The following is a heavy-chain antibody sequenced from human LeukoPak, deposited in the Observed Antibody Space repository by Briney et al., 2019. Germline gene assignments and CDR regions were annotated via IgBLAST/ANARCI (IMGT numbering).Heavy chain of an antibody. CDR3: ARTSDYGNYYFDY. CDR2: IIPILGIA. CDR1: GYTFTSYD. J-gene: IGHJ4*02. Sequence: GASVKVSCKASGYTFTSYDINWVRQATGQGLEWMGRIIPILGIANYAQKFQGRVTITADKSTSTAYIELSSLRSEDTAVYYCARTSDYGNYYFDYWGQGTLVTVSS. V-gene: IGHV1-69*04. D-gene: IGHD4-17*01.